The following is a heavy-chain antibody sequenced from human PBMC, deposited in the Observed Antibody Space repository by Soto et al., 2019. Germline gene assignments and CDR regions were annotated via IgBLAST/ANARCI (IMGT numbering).Heavy chain of an antibody. D-gene: IGHD1-26*01. Sequence: PGGSLRLSCAASGFSFNSYAMSWVRQAPGKGLGWVSAISGYGDTTYYADSVKGRFTISRDNSKNTLYLQMNSLSAEDSAVYYCAKMGISTTSSFDNWGQGILVTVSS. V-gene: IGHV3-23*01. CDR2: ISGYGDTT. CDR3: AKMGISTTSSFDN. CDR1: GFSFNSYA. J-gene: IGHJ4*02.